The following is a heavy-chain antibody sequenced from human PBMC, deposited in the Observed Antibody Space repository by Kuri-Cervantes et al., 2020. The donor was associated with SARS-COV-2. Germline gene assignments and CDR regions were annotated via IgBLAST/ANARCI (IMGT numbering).Heavy chain of an antibody. CDR3: AKDSGYYDSSGYYRY. D-gene: IGHD3-22*01. CDR1: GFTFSSYG. Sequence: GGSLRLSCAASGFTFSSYGMHWVRQAPGKGLEWVAVISYDGSNKYYADSVKGRFTISRDNSKNTLYLQMNSLRAEDTAVYYCAKDSGYYDSSGYYRYWGQGTPVTVSS. V-gene: IGHV3-30*18. J-gene: IGHJ4*02. CDR2: ISYDGSNK.